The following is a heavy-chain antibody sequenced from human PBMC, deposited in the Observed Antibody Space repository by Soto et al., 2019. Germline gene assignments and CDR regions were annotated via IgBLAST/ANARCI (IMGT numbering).Heavy chain of an antibody. Sequence: EVQLLESGGGLVQPGGSLRLSCAASGFTFSSYAMSWVRQAPGKGLEWVSAICGSGGSTYYADSVKGRLTIYRDNSKNTLYQKINSLRAEETGVYYCAKNEFRYWGYFDLWGRGTLVTVSS. V-gene: IGHV3-23*01. CDR1: GFTFSSYA. D-gene: IGHD2-15*01. CDR2: ICGSGGST. J-gene: IGHJ2*01. CDR3: AKNEFRYWGYFDL.